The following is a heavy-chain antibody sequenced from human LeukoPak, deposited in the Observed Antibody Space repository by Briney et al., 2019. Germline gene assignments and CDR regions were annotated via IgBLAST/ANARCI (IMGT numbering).Heavy chain of an antibody. J-gene: IGHJ4*02. CDR3: ARDGDYDILTGYYTRFDY. CDR1: GFTFSSYA. Sequence: GGSLRLSCAASGFTFSSYAMHWVRQAPGKGLEYVSAISSNGGSTYYANSEKGRFTISRDNSKNTLYLQMGSLRAEDMAVYYCARDGDYDILTGYYTRFDYWGQGTLVTVSS. CDR2: ISSNGGST. V-gene: IGHV3-64*01. D-gene: IGHD3-9*01.